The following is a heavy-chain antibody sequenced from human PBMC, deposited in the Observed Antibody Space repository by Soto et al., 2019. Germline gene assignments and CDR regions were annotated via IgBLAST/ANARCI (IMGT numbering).Heavy chain of an antibody. J-gene: IGHJ4*02. CDR3: AGYYNCDY. D-gene: IGHD3-22*01. V-gene: IGHV3-48*02. CDR2: ISSGSGTI. CDR1: GFTFSSYA. Sequence: EVPLVESGGGLVQPGGSLRLSCAASGFTFSSYAMNWVRQAPGKGLEWVSYISSGSGTIYYADSVKGRFTVSRDNAKNSLYLQMNSLRDKDTAVYFCAGYYNCDYCGQGTLVTVSS.